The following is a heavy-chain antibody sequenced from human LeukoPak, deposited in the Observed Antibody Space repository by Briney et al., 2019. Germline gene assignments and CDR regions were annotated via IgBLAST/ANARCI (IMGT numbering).Heavy chain of an antibody. CDR1: GFTFSSYG. CDR3: ARDFYDTSGYYYDY. D-gene: IGHD3-22*01. J-gene: IGHJ4*02. V-gene: IGHV3-23*01. Sequence: GGSLRLSCAASGFTFSSYGVSWVRQAPGKGLEWVSAISGSGGSTYHADSVKGRFTISRDNSKNSLYLQMNSLRAEDTAVYYCARDFYDTSGYYYDYWGQGTLVTVSS. CDR2: ISGSGGST.